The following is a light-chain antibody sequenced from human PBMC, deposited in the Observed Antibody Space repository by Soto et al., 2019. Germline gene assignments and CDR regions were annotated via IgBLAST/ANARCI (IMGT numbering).Light chain of an antibody. V-gene: IGKV1-5*01. CDR2: DAS. Sequence: DIQMTQSPSPLSASVGDRVTITCRASQSISSWLAWYQQKPGKAPKLLIYDASSLESGVPSRFSGSGSGTEFTLTISSLQPDDFAVYYCQQRRNWPPGITFGQGTRLEIK. CDR1: QSISSW. J-gene: IGKJ5*01. CDR3: QQRRNWPPGIT.